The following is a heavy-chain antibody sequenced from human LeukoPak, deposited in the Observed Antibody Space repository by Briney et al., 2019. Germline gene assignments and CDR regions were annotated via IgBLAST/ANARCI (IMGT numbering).Heavy chain of an antibody. D-gene: IGHD5-24*01. Sequence: SEXLSLTCTVSGGSIRSSGYYWGWVRQPPGKGLEWIGSIYYSGSTYYNPSLKSRVTISVDTSKNQFSLKLSSVTAADTAVYYCARHLDGYNYYYYYYMDVWGKGTTVTVSS. CDR3: ARHLDGYNYYYYYYMDV. V-gene: IGHV4-39*01. J-gene: IGHJ6*03. CDR2: IYYSGST. CDR1: GGSIRSSGYY.